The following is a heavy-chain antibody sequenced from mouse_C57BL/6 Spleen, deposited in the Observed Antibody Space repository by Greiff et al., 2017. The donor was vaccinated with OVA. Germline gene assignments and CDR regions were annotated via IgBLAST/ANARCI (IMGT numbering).Heavy chain of an antibody. D-gene: IGHD2-4*01. CDR3: AIYYDYDEAY. CDR1: GYAFSSSW. J-gene: IGHJ3*01. CDR2: IYPGDGDT. V-gene: IGHV1-82*01. Sequence: QVQLQQSGPELVKPGASVKISCKASGYAFSSSWMNWVKQRPGKGLEWIGRIYPGDGDTNYNGKFKGKATLTADKSSSTAYMQLSSLTSEDSAVYFCAIYYDYDEAYWGKGTLVTVSA.